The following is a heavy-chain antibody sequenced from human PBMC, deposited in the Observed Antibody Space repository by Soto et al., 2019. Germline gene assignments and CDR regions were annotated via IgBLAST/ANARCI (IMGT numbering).Heavy chain of an antibody. CDR3: ARERGYRGWFDP. J-gene: IGHJ5*02. V-gene: IGHV4-59*01. D-gene: IGHD5-12*01. Sequence: SETLSLTCTVSGGSISSYYWSWIRQPPGKGLEWIGYIYYSGSTNYNPSLKSRVTISVDTSKNQFSLKLSSVTAADTAVYYCARERGYRGWFDPWGQGTLVTVSS. CDR2: IYYSGST. CDR1: GGSISSYY.